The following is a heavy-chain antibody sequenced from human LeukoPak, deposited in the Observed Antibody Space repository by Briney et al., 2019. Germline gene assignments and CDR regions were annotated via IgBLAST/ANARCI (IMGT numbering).Heavy chain of an antibody. D-gene: IGHD1-1*01. CDR2: ISYDGSNK. CDR1: GFTFTSYA. J-gene: IGHJ4*02. Sequence: GRSLRLSCAASGFTFTSYAMHWVRQAPGKGLEWVAVISYDGSNKYYADSVKGRFTISRDNSKNTLYLQMNSLRAEDTAVSYCARADSNYNWNARAPINWGQGTLVTVSS. V-gene: IGHV3-30-3*01. CDR3: ARADSNYNWNARAPIN.